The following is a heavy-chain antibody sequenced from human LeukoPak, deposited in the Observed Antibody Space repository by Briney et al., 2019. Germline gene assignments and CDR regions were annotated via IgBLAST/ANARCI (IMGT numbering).Heavy chain of an antibody. V-gene: IGHV4-61*02. J-gene: IGHJ6*03. CDR3: ARQTRANTVTLYYYYYMDV. D-gene: IGHD4-17*01. Sequence: SQTLSLTCTVSGGSISSGSYYWSWIRQPAGKGLEWIGRIYTSGSTNYNPSLKSRVTISVDTSKNQFSLKLSSVTAADTAVYYCARQTRANTVTLYYYYYMDVWGKGTTVTVSS. CDR1: GGSISSGSYY. CDR2: IYTSGST.